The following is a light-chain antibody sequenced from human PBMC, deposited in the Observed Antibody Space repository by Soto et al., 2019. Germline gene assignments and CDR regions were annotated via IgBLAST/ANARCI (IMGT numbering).Light chain of an antibody. CDR3: HQRNQ. CDR2: DAS. CDR1: QSVSRS. J-gene: IGKJ5*01. V-gene: IGKV3-11*01. Sequence: EIVLTQSPVTLSLSPGERATLSCRASQSVSRSLAWYQQKPGQAPRLLIYDASNRASGIPARFSGSRSGTDFTLTISSVEPEDFAMYYCHQRNQFGQGTRLEI.